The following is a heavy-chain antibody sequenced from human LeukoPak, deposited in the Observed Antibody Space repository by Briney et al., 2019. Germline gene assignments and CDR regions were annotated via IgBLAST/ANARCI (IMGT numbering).Heavy chain of an antibody. J-gene: IGHJ4*02. CDR1: GFTFSTYA. Sequence: GGSLRLSCAASGFTFSTYAMHWVRQAPGKGLEYVSAISSNGGSTYYANSVKGRFTTSRDNSKNTLYLQMGSLRAEDMAVYYCAREEYSSGWYFDYWGQGTLVTVSS. V-gene: IGHV3-64*01. CDR2: ISSNGGST. CDR3: AREEYSSGWYFDY. D-gene: IGHD6-19*01.